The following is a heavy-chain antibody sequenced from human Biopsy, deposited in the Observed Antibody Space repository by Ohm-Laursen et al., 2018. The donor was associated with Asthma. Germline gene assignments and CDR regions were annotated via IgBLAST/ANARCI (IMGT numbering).Heavy chain of an antibody. CDR1: GFTFSNYA. J-gene: IGHJ4*02. Sequence: SLRLSCSASGFTFSNYAMSWVRQVPGKGLEWVANIKHDGTERNHVDSLKGRFTISRDNAKNSLYLQMNSLRAEDTAVYYCARCGGDCPIRGFDSWGPGTLVTVSS. D-gene: IGHD2-21*02. CDR2: IKHDGTER. CDR3: ARCGGDCPIRGFDS. V-gene: IGHV3-7*01.